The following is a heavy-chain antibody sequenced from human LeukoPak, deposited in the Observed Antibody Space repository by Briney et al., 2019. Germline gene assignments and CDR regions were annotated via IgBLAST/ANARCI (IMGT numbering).Heavy chain of an antibody. CDR1: GFTVSSNY. CDR2: IYSGGST. Sequence: GGSLRLSCAASGFTVSSNYMSWVRQAPGKGLEWVSVIYSGGSTYYADSVKGRFTISRDNSKNTLYLQMNSLRAEDTAVYYCARFLFPLTYYFDYWGQGTLVTVSS. J-gene: IGHJ4*02. CDR3: ARFLFPLTYYFDY. D-gene: IGHD2-21*01. V-gene: IGHV3-53*05.